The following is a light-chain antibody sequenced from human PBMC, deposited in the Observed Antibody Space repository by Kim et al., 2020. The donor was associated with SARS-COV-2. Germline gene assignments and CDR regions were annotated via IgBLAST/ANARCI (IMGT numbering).Light chain of an antibody. Sequence: GQRVTNSCAGSNSNIGAGYDVHWYQQLPGTAPKLLIYGNTNRPSGVPDRFSGSTSGTSASLAINGLQAEDEADYYCQCYDSSLSEVFGGGTKVTVL. CDR2: GNT. J-gene: IGLJ3*02. V-gene: IGLV1-40*01. CDR1: NSNIGAGYD. CDR3: QCYDSSLSEV.